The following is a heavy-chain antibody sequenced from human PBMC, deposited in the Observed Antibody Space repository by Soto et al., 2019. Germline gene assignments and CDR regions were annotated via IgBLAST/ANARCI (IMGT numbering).Heavy chain of an antibody. CDR2: INTDGSST. V-gene: IGHV3-74*01. CDR1: GFTFSSFL. J-gene: IGHJ4*02. Sequence: EVQLVESGGGLVQPGGSLRLSCAASGFTFSSFLMHWVRQVPGKGLVWVSRINTDGSSTSYADSVQGRFTISRDNAKNTVYLQMTSLRAEDTAVYYCARVGRVWALVTWGQGTLVTVSS. D-gene: IGHD1-26*01. CDR3: ARVGRVWALVT.